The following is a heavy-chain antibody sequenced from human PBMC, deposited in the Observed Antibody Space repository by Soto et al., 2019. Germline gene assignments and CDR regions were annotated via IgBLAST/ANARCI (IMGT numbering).Heavy chain of an antibody. CDR1: GFTFSSYS. V-gene: IGHV3-21*01. CDR3: ASEHYDFCSGYYPNHYYYYYMDV. Sequence: PGGSLRLSCAASGFTFSSYSMNWVRQAPGKGLEWVSSISSSSSYIYYADSVKGRFTISRDNAKNSLYLQMNSLRAEDTAVYYCASEHYDFCSGYYPNHYYYYYMDVWGKGTSVTVSS. J-gene: IGHJ6*03. CDR2: ISSSSSYI. D-gene: IGHD3-3*01.